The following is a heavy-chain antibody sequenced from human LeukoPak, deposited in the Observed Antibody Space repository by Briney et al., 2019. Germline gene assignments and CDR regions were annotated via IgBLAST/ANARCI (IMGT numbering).Heavy chain of an antibody. J-gene: IGHJ4*02. V-gene: IGHV4-38-2*02. D-gene: IGHD3-3*01. CDR1: GYSISSGYY. Sequence: SETLSLTCTVSGYSISSGYYWGWIRQPPGKGLEWIGSIYHSGSTYYNPSLKSRVTISVDTSKNQFSLKLSSVTAADTAVYYCAGGGYYDFWSGYYSFDYWGQGTLVTVSS. CDR2: IYHSGST. CDR3: AGGGYYDFWSGYYSFDY.